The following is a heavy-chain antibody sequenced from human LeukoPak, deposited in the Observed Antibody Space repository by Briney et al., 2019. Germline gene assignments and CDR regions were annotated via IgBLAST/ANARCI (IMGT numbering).Heavy chain of an antibody. Sequence: PGGSLRLSCAASGFTFSSYAMSWVRQAPGKGLEWVSVIGGSGGSTYYADSVKGRFTISRDISKNTLYLEMNSLRAEDTAVYYCAKPPHGSGWYTDNWFDPWGQGTRVTVSS. CDR1: GFTFSSYA. V-gene: IGHV3-23*01. CDR3: AKPPHGSGWYTDNWFDP. D-gene: IGHD6-19*01. CDR2: IGGSGGST. J-gene: IGHJ5*02.